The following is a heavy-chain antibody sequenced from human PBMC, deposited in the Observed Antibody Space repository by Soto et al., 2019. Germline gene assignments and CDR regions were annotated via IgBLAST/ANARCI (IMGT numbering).Heavy chain of an antibody. J-gene: IGHJ4*02. Sequence: GASVKVSCKASGNSFTTYYMHWVRQAPGQGLEWMGIINPSGGRATYAQKFQGRVTMTRDTSTSTFHMELSSLTSEDTAVYYCAGLYKYDSSGYYDYWGQGTLVTVSS. D-gene: IGHD3-22*01. V-gene: IGHV1-46*01. CDR3: AGLYKYDSSGYYDY. CDR2: INPSGGRA. CDR1: GNSFTTYY.